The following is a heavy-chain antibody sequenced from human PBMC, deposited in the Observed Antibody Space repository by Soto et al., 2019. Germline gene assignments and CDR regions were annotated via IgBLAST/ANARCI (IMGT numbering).Heavy chain of an antibody. D-gene: IGHD2-21*02. CDR1: GFTFGIYT. J-gene: IGHJ6*02. Sequence: EVQLVESGGGLVKPGGSLRLSCAASGFTFGIYTLNWVRQAPGKGLEWVASLGTIGIYISYADSVRGRFTISRDNAKNSLYLQMNTLRAEDTAVYYCARVMCGDCSAYYYYSMDVWGQGTTVTVSS. V-gene: IGHV3-21*01. CDR3: ARVMCGDCSAYYYYSMDV. CDR2: LGTIGIYI.